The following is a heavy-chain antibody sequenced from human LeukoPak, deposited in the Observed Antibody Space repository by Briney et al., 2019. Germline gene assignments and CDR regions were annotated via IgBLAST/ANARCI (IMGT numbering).Heavy chain of an antibody. CDR2: INAADSDT. CDR1: GYSFSSYW. D-gene: IGHD2-15*01. V-gene: IGHV5-51*01. J-gene: IGHJ4*02. CDR3: ARLPCTGGSCSKTFDY. Sequence: GESLKISCKGSGYSFSSYWIGWVRQMPGKGLEWMELINAADSDTRYSPSFQGQVLISVDKSISTAYLQWGNLKATDTALYYCARLPCTGGSCSKTFDYWGQGTLVTVYS.